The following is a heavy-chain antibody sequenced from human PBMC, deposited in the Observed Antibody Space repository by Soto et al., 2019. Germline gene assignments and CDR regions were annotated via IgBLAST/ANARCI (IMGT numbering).Heavy chain of an antibody. CDR2: IYTSETT. CDR1: GDSISTGDYF. CDR3: TRGPDFLTGRCFPNLFES. J-gene: IGHJ5*01. D-gene: IGHD3-3*01. V-gene: IGHV4-30-4*01. Sequence: PSETLALSCSVSGDSISTGDYFWAWIRQPPGQTLEYIGYIYTSETTYYNPSFESRVAIYLDPSKVRFSVNVTFVTAADTAVYFCTRGPDFLTGRCFPNLFESWGQATLGTVSS.